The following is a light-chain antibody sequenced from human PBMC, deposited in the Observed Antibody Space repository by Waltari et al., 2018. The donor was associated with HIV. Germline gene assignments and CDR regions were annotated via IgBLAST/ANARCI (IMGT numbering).Light chain of an antibody. V-gene: IGKV3-15*01. CDR2: GAS. CDR3: QQYTNWPIT. Sequence: DIVMTQSPVTLSVSPGDRATLSCSACQSVNSNLAWYKQKPGQAPRLLIYGASARATGIPDRLSGSGSGTEFTLTISSLQAEDVAVYYCQQYTNWPITFGQGTRLEI. CDR1: QSVNSN. J-gene: IGKJ5*01.